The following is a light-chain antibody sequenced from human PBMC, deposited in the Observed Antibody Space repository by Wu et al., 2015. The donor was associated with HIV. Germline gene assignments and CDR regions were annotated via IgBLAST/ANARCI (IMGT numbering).Light chain of an antibody. CDR1: QSVSSRY. Sequence: EIVLTQSPGTLSLSQGERATLSCRASQSVSSRYLAWYQQKPGQAPRLLISGASNRASGIPDRFSGSGSGTDFTLTISRLEPEDSAVYYCQQYGSSLTWTFGQGTKVGNQ. V-gene: IGKV3-20*01. J-gene: IGKJ1*01. CDR2: GAS. CDR3: QQYGSSLTWT.